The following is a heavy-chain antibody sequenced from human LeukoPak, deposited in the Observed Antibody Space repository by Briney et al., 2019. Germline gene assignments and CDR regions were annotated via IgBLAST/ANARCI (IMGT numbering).Heavy chain of an antibody. Sequence: GGSLRLSCAASGFTFSSYAMSWVRQAPGKGLEWVSAISGSGGSTYYADSVKGRFTISRDNSKNTLYLRMNSLRAEDTAVYYCAKPACYNANCYTPRAPFDSWGQGTLVTVSS. D-gene: IGHD2-2*02. CDR1: GFTFSSYA. CDR3: AKPACYNANCYTPRAPFDS. CDR2: ISGSGGST. J-gene: IGHJ4*02. V-gene: IGHV3-23*01.